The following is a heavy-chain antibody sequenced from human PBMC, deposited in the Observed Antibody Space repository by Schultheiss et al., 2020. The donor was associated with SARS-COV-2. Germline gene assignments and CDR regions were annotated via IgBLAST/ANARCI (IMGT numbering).Heavy chain of an antibody. J-gene: IGHJ4*02. Sequence: SQTLSLTCAISGDSVSSNSATWNWIRQSPSRGLEWLGRTYYRSKWFSAYALSVKSRITINPDTSKNQFSLQLSSVTPEDTAVYYCASGPTPLDSWGQGTLVTVSS. V-gene: IGHV6-1*01. CDR3: ASGPTPLDS. CDR1: GDSVSSNSAT. CDR2: TYYRSKWFS.